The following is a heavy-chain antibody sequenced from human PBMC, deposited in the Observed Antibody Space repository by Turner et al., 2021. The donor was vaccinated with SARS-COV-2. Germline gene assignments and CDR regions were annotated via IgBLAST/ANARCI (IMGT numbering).Heavy chain of an antibody. D-gene: IGHD2-8*02. V-gene: IGHV1-46*01. Sequence: QVQLVQSGAEMEKPGASVKVSCKASGYTFTSFYMHRVRQAPGQGLEWMGIINPSGGSTNYAQRFQGRVTMTRDTSTSTVYMELSSLRSEDTAVYYCASSLPAPGGVPGRLNYWGQGALVTVSS. CDR3: ASSLPAPGGVPGRLNY. CDR2: INPSGGST. CDR1: GYTFTSFY. J-gene: IGHJ4*02.